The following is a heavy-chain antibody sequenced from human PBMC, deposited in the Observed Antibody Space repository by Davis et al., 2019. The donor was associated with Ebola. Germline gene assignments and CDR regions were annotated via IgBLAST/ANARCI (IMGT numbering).Heavy chain of an antibody. V-gene: IGHV4-39*01. J-gene: IGHJ4*02. Sequence: PSETLSLTCTVSGGSISSSTYYWGWIRQPPGKGLEWIGTIYYSGSTYSTPSLKSRVTISVDTSKNQFSLKLTSVTAADTAVYYCASGEAPTYKNTPMLVTFDYWGQGTLVTVSS. CDR1: GGSISSSTYY. D-gene: IGHD5-18*01. CDR2: IYYSGST. CDR3: ASGEAPTYKNTPMLVTFDY.